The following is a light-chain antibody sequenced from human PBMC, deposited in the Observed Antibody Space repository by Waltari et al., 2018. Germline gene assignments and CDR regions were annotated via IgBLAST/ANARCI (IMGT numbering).Light chain of an antibody. CDR3: HQYNTLPLT. V-gene: IGKV1-5*03. J-gene: IGKJ4*01. CDR1: ESDKNN. CDR2: KAS. Sequence: DVQLTHSPSTLSASVGDRVTITCRASESDKNNLAWYQHQPGKAPKVLVHKASRLESGVPSRFSGSGYGTEFTLTISSLEPDDFATYYCHQYNTLPLTFGGGTKVEIK.